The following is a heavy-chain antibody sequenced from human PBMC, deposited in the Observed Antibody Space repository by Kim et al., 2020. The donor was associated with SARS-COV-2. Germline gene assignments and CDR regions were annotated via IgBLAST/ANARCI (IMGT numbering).Heavy chain of an antibody. CDR1: GGSFSGYY. J-gene: IGHJ2*01. D-gene: IGHD1-26*01. V-gene: IGHV4-34*01. CDR2: INHSGST. Sequence: SETLSLTCAVYGGSFSGYYWSWIRQPPGKGLEWIGEINHSGSTNYNPSLKSRVTISVDTSKNQFSLKLSSVTAADTAVYYCARGGGSYYYWYFDLWGRGTLVTVSS. CDR3: ARGGGSYYYWYFDL.